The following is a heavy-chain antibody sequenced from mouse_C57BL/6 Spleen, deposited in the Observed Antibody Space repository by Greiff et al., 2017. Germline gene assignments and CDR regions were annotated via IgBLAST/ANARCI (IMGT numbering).Heavy chain of an antibody. Sequence: LQQPGAELVKPGASVKLSCKASGYTFTSYWMLWVTQRPGQGLEWSGMIHPYSGSTNYNEKFKSKATLTVDQSSSTAYMQLSSLTYEDTAVDYGTRSRYDYDSYYFDYWGQGTTLTVSS. CDR2: IHPYSGST. CDR1: GYTFTSYW. CDR3: TRSRYDYDSYYFDY. V-gene: IGHV1-64*01. J-gene: IGHJ2*01. D-gene: IGHD2-4*01.